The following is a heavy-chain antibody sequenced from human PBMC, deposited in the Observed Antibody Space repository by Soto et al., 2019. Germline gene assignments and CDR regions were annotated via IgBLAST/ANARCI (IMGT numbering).Heavy chain of an antibody. Sequence: SETLSLTCTVSGGSISSGGYYWSWIRQHPGKGLEWIGYIYYSGSTYYNPSLKSRVTISVDTSKNQFSLKLSSVTAADTAVYYCARVSGRSFDYWGQGTLVTVSS. J-gene: IGHJ4*02. D-gene: IGHD3-10*01. CDR3: ARVSGRSFDY. V-gene: IGHV4-31*03. CDR2: IYYSGST. CDR1: GGSISSGGYY.